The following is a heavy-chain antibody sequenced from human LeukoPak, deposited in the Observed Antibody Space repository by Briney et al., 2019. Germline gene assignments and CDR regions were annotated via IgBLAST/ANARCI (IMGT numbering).Heavy chain of an antibody. CDR2: IYHSGST. D-gene: IGHD2-2*01. CDR3: ARVRCSSTSCYRAYFDY. CDR1: GYSISSGYY. J-gene: IGHJ4*02. V-gene: IGHV4-38-2*02. Sequence: SETLSLTCTVSGYSISSGYYRGWIRQPPGKGLEWIGSIYHSGSTYYNPSLKSRVTISVDTSKNQFSLKLSSVTAADTAVYYCARVRCSSTSCYRAYFDYWGQGTLVTVSS.